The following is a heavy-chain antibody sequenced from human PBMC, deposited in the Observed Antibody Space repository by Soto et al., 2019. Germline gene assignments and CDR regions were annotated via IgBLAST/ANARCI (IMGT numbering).Heavy chain of an antibody. CDR2: IDWDGDR. CDR3: SHAGDYDLLLFAH. CDR1: GFSLREYGMC. V-gene: IGHV2-70*12. J-gene: IGHJ1*01. D-gene: IGHD2-2*01. Sequence: SGPTLVNPAQTLTLTCTFSGFSLREYGMCVSWVRQPPGKALEWLALIDWDGDRFYNTSLETRLTISKDTSNNQVVLRMTNMDPADTATYYCSHAGDYDLLLFAHWGPGTLVTVSS.